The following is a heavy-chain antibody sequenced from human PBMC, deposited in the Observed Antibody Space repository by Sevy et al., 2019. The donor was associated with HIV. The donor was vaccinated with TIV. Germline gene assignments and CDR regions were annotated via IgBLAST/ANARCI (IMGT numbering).Heavy chain of an antibody. J-gene: IGHJ4*02. CDR2: ISYDGSNK. V-gene: IGHV3-30*18. Sequence: GGSLRLSCAASGFTFSSYGMHWVRQAPGKGLKWVAVISYDGSNKYYADSVKGRFTISRDNSKNTLYLQMNSLRAEDTAVYYCAKDDDYGDYFDYWGQGTLVTVSS. D-gene: IGHD4-17*01. CDR1: GFTFSSYG. CDR3: AKDDDYGDYFDY.